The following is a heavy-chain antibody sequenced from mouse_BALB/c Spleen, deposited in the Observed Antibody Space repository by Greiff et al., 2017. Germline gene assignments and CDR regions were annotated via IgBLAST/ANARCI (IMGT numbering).Heavy chain of an antibody. CDR1: GFSLTSYG. CDR3: ARGDYGKGWYFDV. J-gene: IGHJ1*01. V-gene: IGHV2-9*02. CDR2: IWAGGST. Sequence: VKLMESGPGLVAPSQSLSITCTVSGFSLTSYGVHWVRQPPGKGLEWLGVIWAGGSTNYNSALMSRLSISKDNSKSQVFLKMNSLQTDDTAMYYCARGDYGKGWYFDVWGAGTTVTVSS. D-gene: IGHD2-1*01.